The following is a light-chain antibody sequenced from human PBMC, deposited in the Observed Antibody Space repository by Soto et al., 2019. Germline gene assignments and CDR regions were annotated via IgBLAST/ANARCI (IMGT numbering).Light chain of an antibody. Sequence: QSVLTQPRSVSGSPGASVTISCTGTSNDVGDYSLVSWYQHHPGKAPKLMVLNVTKRPSGVPDRFSGSKSGNTASLSLSGFLADDEGDDYWSSCSDTSHVLFGGGTE. CDR2: NVT. J-gene: IGLJ3*02. V-gene: IGLV2-11*01. CDR1: SNDVGDYSL. CDR3: SSCSDTSHVL.